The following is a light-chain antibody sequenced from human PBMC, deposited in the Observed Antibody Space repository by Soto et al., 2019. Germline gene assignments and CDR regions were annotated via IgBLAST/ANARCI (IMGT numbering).Light chain of an antibody. CDR3: QNYNRAPWT. CDR2: GAS. V-gene: IGKV1-27*01. CDR1: EAISNY. J-gene: IGKJ1*01. Sequence: DIQMTQSPSSLSASVGDRVTITCRASEAISNYLAWYQQKPEKVPKLLIYGASTLQSGVPSRFSGSGSGTDFTLTISSLQTEDVATYYCQNYNRAPWTFGQGTKVESK.